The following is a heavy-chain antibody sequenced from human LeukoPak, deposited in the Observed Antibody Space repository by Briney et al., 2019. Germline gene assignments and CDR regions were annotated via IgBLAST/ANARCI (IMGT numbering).Heavy chain of an antibody. CDR3: AKDGAVAPNWYFDL. CDR2: IRYDGSNK. CDR1: GFTFSSYG. V-gene: IGHV3-30*02. Sequence: GGSLRLSCAAAGFTFSSYGMHWVRQAPGKGLEWVAFIRYDGSNKYYADSVKGRFTISRDNSKNTLYLQMNSLRAEDTAVYYCAKDGAVAPNWYFDLWGRGTLVTVSS. D-gene: IGHD6-19*01. J-gene: IGHJ2*01.